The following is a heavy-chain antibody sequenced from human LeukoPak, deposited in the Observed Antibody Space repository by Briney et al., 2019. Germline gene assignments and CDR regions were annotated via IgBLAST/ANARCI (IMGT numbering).Heavy chain of an antibody. CDR1: GYSISSGYY. J-gene: IGHJ4*02. CDR3: ARNYCSSTSCYFGV. V-gene: IGHV4-38-2*02. D-gene: IGHD2-2*01. CDR2: IYHSGST. Sequence: PSETLSLTCTVSGYSISSGYYWGWIRQPPGKGLEGIGSIYHSGSTYYNPSLKSRVTISVDTSKNQFSLKLSSVTAADTAVYYCARNYCSSTSCYFGVWGQGTLVTVSS.